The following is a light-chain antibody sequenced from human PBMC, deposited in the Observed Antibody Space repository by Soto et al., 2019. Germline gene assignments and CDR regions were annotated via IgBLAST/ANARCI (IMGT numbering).Light chain of an antibody. Sequence: EIVMTQSPATLSVSPGERATLSCRASQSVSSNLAWYQQKPGQPPSLLIYGASARATGIPARFSGSGSGTEFTLTISNLQSEDFAVYYCHHYNNWPFTFGQGTKVDIK. CDR1: QSVSSN. V-gene: IGKV3-15*01. J-gene: IGKJ2*01. CDR3: HHYNNWPFT. CDR2: GAS.